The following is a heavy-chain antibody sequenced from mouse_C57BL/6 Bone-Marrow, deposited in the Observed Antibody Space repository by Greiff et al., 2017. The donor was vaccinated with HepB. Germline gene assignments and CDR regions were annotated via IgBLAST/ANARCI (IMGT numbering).Heavy chain of an antibody. CDR3: ARLYYDYDRGFDY. D-gene: IGHD2-4*01. Sequence: EVMLVESGGGLVQPGESLKLSCESNEYEFPSHDMSWVRKTPEKRLELVAAINSDGGSTSYPDTMERRFIISRDNTKKTLYLQMSSLRSEDTALYYCARLYYDYDRGFDYWGQGTTLTVSS. J-gene: IGHJ2*01. V-gene: IGHV5-2*01. CDR1: EYEFPSHD. CDR2: INSDGGST.